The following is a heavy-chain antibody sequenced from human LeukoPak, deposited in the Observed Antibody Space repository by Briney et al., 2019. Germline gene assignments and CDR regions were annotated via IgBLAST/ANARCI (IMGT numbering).Heavy chain of an antibody. CDR2: IYHSGST. D-gene: IGHD3-3*01. Sequence: NASGTLSLTCAVSGGSISSSNWWSWVRQPPGKGLEWIGEIYHSGSTNYNPSLKSRVTISVDKSKNQFSLKLSSVTAADTAVYYCARGRSPGWSGYYRRDSSSWFDPWGQGTLVTVSS. CDR1: GGSISSSNW. CDR3: ARGRSPGWSGYYRRDSSSWFDP. J-gene: IGHJ5*02. V-gene: IGHV4-4*02.